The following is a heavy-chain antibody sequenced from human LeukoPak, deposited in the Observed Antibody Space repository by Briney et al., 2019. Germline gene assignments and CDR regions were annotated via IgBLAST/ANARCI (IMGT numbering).Heavy chain of an antibody. J-gene: IGHJ5*02. Sequence: ASVKVSCKTSGNTFTDYYLNWVRQAPGQGLKWMAWINPNSGGTSSAQKFQGRVTMTRDTSITTVYMEVSWLTSDDTAIYYCARADRLHGGPYLIGPWGQGTLVTVSS. V-gene: IGHV1-2*02. CDR3: ARADRLHGGPYLIGP. D-gene: IGHD2-21*01. CDR1: GNTFTDYY. CDR2: INPNSGGT.